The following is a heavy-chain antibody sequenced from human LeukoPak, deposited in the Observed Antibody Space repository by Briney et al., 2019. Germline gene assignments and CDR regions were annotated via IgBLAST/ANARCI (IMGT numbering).Heavy chain of an antibody. CDR1: GGSISSGGYS. J-gene: IGHJ4*02. V-gene: IGHV4-31*03. CDR3: ARVSAVAGLSN. Sequence: SETLSLTSTVSGGSISSGGYSWSWIRQHPGKGLEWIGYIYYSGSTYYNPSLKSRATISVDTSKNQFSLKLSSVTAADTAVYYCARVSAVAGLSNWGQGTLVTVSS. CDR2: IYYSGST. D-gene: IGHD6-19*01.